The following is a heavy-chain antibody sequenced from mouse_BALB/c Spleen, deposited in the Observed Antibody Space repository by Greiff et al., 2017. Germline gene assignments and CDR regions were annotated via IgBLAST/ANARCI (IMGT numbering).Heavy chain of an antibody. J-gene: IGHJ2*01. CDR1: GFTFSSYA. CDR3: ARGGLTGDY. Sequence: EGKLMESGGGLVKPGGSLKLSCAASGFTFSSYAMSWVRQSPEKRLEWVAEISSGGSYTYYPDTVTGRFTISRDNAKNTLYLEMSSLRSEDTAMYYCARGGLTGDYWGQGTTLTVSS. V-gene: IGHV5-9-4*01. CDR2: ISSGGSYT. D-gene: IGHD4-1*01.